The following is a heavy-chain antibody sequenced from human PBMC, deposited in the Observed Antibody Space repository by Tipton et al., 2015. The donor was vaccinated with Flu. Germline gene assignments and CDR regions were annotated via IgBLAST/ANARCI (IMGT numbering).Heavy chain of an antibody. CDR3: ARDWRGRSSGYYPPVGY. V-gene: IGHV1-2*06. CDR1: GYTFTGYY. Sequence: QLVQSGAEVKKPGASVKVSCKASGYTFTGYYMHWVRQAPGQGLEWMGRINPNSGGTNYAQKFQGRVTMTRDTSISTAYMELSRLRSDDTAVYYCARDWRGRSSGYYPPVGYWGQGTLVTVSS. J-gene: IGHJ4*02. CDR2: INPNSGGT. D-gene: IGHD3-22*01.